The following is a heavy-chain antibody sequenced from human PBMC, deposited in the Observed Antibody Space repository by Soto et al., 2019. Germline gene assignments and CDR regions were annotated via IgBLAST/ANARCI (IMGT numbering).Heavy chain of an antibody. V-gene: IGHV3-21*01. CDR1: GFTFSSYS. Sequence: EVQLVESGGGLVKPGGSLRLSCAASGFTFSSYSMNWVRQAPGKGLEWVSSISSSSSYIYYADSVKGRFTISRDNAKHSLYLQMNSLRAEDTAVYYCARRGPTVVTRGAFDIWGQGTMVTVSS. J-gene: IGHJ3*02. D-gene: IGHD4-17*01. CDR2: ISSSSSYI. CDR3: ARRGPTVVTRGAFDI.